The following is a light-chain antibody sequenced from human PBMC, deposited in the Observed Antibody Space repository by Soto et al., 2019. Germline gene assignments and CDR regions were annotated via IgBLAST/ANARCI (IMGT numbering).Light chain of an antibody. CDR1: GRDIGGYNC. CDR2: EVN. J-gene: IGLJ1*01. V-gene: IGLV2-8*01. CDR3: SSYAGTNNRYV. Sequence: QSVLTQPPSASGSPGQSVTISCTGTGRDIGGYNCVSWYQQHPGKVPKLIIYEVNKRPSGVPDRFSGSKSGNTASLTVSGLQADDEADYYCSSYAGTNNRYVFGTGTQVTVL.